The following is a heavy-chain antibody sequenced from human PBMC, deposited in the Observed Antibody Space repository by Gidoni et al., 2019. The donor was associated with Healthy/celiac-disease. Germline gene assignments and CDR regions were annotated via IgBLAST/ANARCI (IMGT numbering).Heavy chain of an antibody. V-gene: IGHV3-13*04. CDR2: IGTAGDT. J-gene: IGHJ3*02. Sequence: EVQLVESGGGLVQPGGSLRLSCAASGFTFSSYDMHWVRQATGKGLEWVSAIGTAGDTYYPGSVKGRFTISRENAKNSLYLQMNSLRAGDTAVYYCARYYGEGAFDIWGQGTMVTVSS. CDR1: GFTFSSYD. CDR3: ARYYGEGAFDI. D-gene: IGHD4-17*01.